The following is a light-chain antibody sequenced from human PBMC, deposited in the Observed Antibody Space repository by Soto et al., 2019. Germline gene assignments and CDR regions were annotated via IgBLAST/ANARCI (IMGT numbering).Light chain of an antibody. CDR2: DAS. V-gene: IGKV1-5*01. CDR1: QRISSW. CDR3: QQYNRPWT. J-gene: IGKJ1*01. Sequence: DIQMTQSPSTLSASVGDRVTITSRASQRISSWLAWYQQKPGQAPKLLIYDASSFESGVPSRFSGSGAGTEFTLSTSSLQADDFATYYCQQYNRPWTFGQGTKVEIK.